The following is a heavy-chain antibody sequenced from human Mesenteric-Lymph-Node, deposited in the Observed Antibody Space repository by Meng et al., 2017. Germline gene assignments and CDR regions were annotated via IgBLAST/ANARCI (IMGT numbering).Heavy chain of an antibody. CDR2: IYSGGST. V-gene: IGHV3-66*01. CDR1: GFTSSSSA. D-gene: IGHD6-19*01. Sequence: GESLKISCAAPGFTSSSSAMRWVRQAPGKGLEWVSIIYSGGSTYYADSVKGRFTISRDNAKNSLYLQMNSLRAEDTAVYYCARDSGLIVAGTYYYYYGMDVWGQGTTVTVSS. CDR3: ARDSGLIVAGTYYYYYGMDV. J-gene: IGHJ6*02.